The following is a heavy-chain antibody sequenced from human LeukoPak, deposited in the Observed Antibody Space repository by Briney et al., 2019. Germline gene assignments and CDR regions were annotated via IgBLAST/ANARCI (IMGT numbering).Heavy chain of an antibody. J-gene: IGHJ4*02. D-gene: IGHD6-13*01. CDR1: GFTFSSYS. V-gene: IGHV3-21*04. CDR3: ANSAAAGLLLFDY. CDR2: ISSSSSYI. Sequence: GGSLRLSCAAPGFTFSSYSMNWVRQAPGKGLEWVSSISSSSSYIYYADSVKGRFTISRDNAKNSLYLQMNSLRAEDTAVYYCANSAAAGLLLFDYWGQGTLVTVSS.